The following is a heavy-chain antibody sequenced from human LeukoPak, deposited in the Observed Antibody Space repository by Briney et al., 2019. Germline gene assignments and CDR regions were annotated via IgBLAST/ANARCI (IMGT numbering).Heavy chain of an antibody. CDR3: ARDSDGPFDY. Sequence: SETLSLTCAVSGGSISSGGYSWSWIRQPPGKGLEWIGYIYHSGSTYYNPSLKSRVTISVDRSKNQFSLKLSSVTAADMAVYYCARDSDGPFDYWGQGALVTVSS. CDR2: IYHSGST. V-gene: IGHV4-30-2*01. J-gene: IGHJ4*02. CDR1: GGSISSGGYS. D-gene: IGHD5-24*01.